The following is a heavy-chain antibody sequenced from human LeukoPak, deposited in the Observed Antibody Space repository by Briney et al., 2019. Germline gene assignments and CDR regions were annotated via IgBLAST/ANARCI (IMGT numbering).Heavy chain of an antibody. V-gene: IGHV3-23*01. Sequence: PGGSLRLSCAASGFTFSSYAMSWVRQAPGKGLEWVSAISGSGGSTYYADSVKGRFTISRDNSKNTLYLQMNSLRAEDTAVYYFHGYYYGSGRYDAFDIWGQGTMVTVSS. CDR2: ISGSGGST. CDR1: GFTFSSYA. D-gene: IGHD3-10*01. J-gene: IGHJ3*02. CDR3: HGYYYGSGRYDAFDI.